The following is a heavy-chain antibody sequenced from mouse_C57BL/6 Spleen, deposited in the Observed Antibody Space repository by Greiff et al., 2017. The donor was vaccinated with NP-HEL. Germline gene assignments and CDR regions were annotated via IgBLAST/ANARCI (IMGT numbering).Heavy chain of an antibody. V-gene: IGHV1-82*01. D-gene: IGHD1-1*01. CDR1: GYAFSSSW. CDR3: ARSGYYGRAGYYIDY. J-gene: IGHJ2*01. CDR2: IYPGDGDP. Sequence: VQLQQSGPVLVKPGASVKISCKASGYAFSSSWMHWVKQRPGKGLEWIGRIYPGDGDPNYNGKFKGKATLTADKSSSTAYMQLSSLTSEDSAVSFCARSGYYGRAGYYIDYWGQGTTLTVSS.